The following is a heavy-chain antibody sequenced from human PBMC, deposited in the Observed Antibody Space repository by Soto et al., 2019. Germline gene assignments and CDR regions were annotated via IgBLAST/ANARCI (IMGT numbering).Heavy chain of an antibody. J-gene: IGHJ5*02. V-gene: IGHV1-18*04. CDR3: ARVGIGYCSGGSCPNWFDP. CDR2: ISAYNGNT. D-gene: IGHD2-15*01. CDR1: GCTFTSYG. Sequence: ASVKVSCKASGCTFTSYGISWVRQAPGQGLEWMGWISAYNGNTNYAQKLQGRVTMTTDTSTSTAYMELRSLRSDDTAVYYCARVGIGYCSGGSCPNWFDPWGQGTLVTVSS.